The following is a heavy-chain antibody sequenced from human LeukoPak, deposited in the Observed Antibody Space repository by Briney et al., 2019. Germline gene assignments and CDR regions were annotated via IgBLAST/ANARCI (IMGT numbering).Heavy chain of an antibody. CDR3: ARRADGSSWSISY. J-gene: IGHJ4*02. Sequence: GESLKISCKGSGYSFTSYWIAWVRQMPGKGLEWMGIIYPGDSDTTYSPSFEGQVTISADKSISTAYLQWSSLKASDTAMYYCARRADGSSWSISYWGQGTLVTVSS. CDR1: GYSFTSYW. CDR2: IYPGDSDT. V-gene: IGHV5-51*01. D-gene: IGHD6-13*01.